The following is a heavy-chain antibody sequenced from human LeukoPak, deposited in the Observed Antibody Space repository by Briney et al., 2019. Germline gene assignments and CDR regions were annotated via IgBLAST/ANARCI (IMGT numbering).Heavy chain of an antibody. D-gene: IGHD5-12*01. V-gene: IGHV3-30*04. CDR1: GFTFSTYA. CDR2: ISYDGSSK. J-gene: IGHJ4*02. CDR3: ARVEASGYDYGAFDY. Sequence: GGSLRLSCAASGFTFSTYAMHWVRQAPGKGLEWVAVISYDGSSKYYADSVKGRFTISRDNAKNSLYLQMNSLRAEDTAVYYCARVEASGYDYGAFDYWGQGTLVTVSS.